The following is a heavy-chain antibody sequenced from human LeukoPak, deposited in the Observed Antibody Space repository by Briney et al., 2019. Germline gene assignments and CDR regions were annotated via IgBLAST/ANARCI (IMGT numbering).Heavy chain of an antibody. J-gene: IGHJ4*02. V-gene: IGHV3-53*01. CDR1: GFTVSSNY. CDR3: ARGERSYGDYVVDY. Sequence: PGGSLRLSCAASGFTVSSNYMSWVRQAPGKGLEWVSGVSGGGDRTYYADSVKGRFTISRDNAKNSLYLQMNSLRAEDTAVYYCARGERSYGDYVVDYWGQGTLVTVSS. CDR2: SGGGDRT. D-gene: IGHD4-17*01.